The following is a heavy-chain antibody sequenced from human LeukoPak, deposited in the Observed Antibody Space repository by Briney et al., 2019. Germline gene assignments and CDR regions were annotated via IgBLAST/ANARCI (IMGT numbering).Heavy chain of an antibody. CDR1: GYTLTELS. Sequence: ASVKVSCKVSGYTLTELSMHWVRQAPGKGLEWMGGFDPEDGETIYAQKFQGRVTMTEDTSTDTAYMELSSLRSEDTAVHYCATGQDSSYPYFDYWGQGTLVTVSS. V-gene: IGHV1-24*01. J-gene: IGHJ4*02. CDR3: ATGQDSSYPYFDY. CDR2: FDPEDGET. D-gene: IGHD3-22*01.